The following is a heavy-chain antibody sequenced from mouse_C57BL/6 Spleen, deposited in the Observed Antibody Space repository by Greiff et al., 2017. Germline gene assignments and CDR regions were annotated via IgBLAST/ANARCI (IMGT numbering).Heavy chain of an antibody. D-gene: IGHD4-1*01. CDR2: ISGGGGNT. Sequence: EVKVVESGGGLVKPGGSLKLSCAASGFTFSSYTMSWVRQTPEKRLEWVATISGGGGNTYYPDSVKGRFTISRDNAKNTLYLQMSSLRSEDTALYYCARKLGRLYAMDYWGQGTSVTVSS. J-gene: IGHJ4*01. V-gene: IGHV5-9*01. CDR3: ARKLGRLYAMDY. CDR1: GFTFSSYT.